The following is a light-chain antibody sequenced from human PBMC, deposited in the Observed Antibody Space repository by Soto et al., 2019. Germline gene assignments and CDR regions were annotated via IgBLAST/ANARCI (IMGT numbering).Light chain of an antibody. CDR2: GAS. Sequence: DIVLTQSPGTLSLSPGERATLSCRAGQSVSSNYLAWYQQKPGQAPRLLIYGASSRATGIPDRFSGSGSGTEFTLTIGRLEPEDFAVYYCQQYGSSPWTFGRGTKVEIK. V-gene: IGKV3-20*01. J-gene: IGKJ1*01. CDR1: QSVSSNY. CDR3: QQYGSSPWT.